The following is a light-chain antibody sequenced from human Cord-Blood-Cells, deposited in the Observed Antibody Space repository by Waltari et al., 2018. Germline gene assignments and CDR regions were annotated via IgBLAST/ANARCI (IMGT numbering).Light chain of an antibody. J-gene: IGKJ1*01. CDR2: AAS. CDR1: QSISSY. V-gene: IGKV1-39*01. Sequence: DIQMTQSPSSLSASVGDRVTITCRASQSISSYLNWYQQKPGKAPKLLIYAASSLQSGVPSRFSRSGSGTDFTLTISILQPEDFATYYFQQSYSTPRTFGQGTKVEIK. CDR3: QQSYSTPRT.